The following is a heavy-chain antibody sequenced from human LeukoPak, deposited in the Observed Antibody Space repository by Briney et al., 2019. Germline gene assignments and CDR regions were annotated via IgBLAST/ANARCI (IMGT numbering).Heavy chain of an antibody. CDR2: INSDGSHT. CDR1: EFTFSSHW. CDR3: ASGRDAYKSGC. V-gene: IGHV3-74*01. Sequence: GGSLRLSCAASEFTFSSHWMHWVRQAPGKGLVWVSRINSDGSHTDYADSVKGRFTVSRDNSKNTLYFQMNSLRAEDTAVYYCASGRDAYKSGCWGQGTLVTVSS. D-gene: IGHD5-24*01. J-gene: IGHJ4*02.